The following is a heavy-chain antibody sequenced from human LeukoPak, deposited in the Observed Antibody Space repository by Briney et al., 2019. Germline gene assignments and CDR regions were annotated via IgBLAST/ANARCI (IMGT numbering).Heavy chain of an antibody. Sequence: GGSLRLSCAAFGFTFSNYAMSCVRQAPGKGLEWVSSISGGGFYTYYADSVKGRSTISRDNSKNTLSLQMNSLRAEDTAIYYCARSYSSDWYYFDFWGQGTLVTVSS. J-gene: IGHJ4*02. CDR1: GFTFSNYA. CDR2: ISGGGFYT. CDR3: ARSYSSDWYYFDF. V-gene: IGHV3-23*01. D-gene: IGHD6-19*01.